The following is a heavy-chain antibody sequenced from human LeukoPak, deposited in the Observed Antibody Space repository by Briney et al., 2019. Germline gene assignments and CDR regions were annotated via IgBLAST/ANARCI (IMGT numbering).Heavy chain of an antibody. CDR2: FDPEDGET. CDR3: AREGPVVGATTTYNWFDP. V-gene: IGHV1-24*01. Sequence: ASVKVSCKVSGYTLTELSMHWERQAPGKGLEWMGGFDPEDGETIYAQKFQGRVTMTEDTSTDTAYMELSSLRSEDTAVYYCAREGPVVGATTTYNWFDPWGQGTLVTVSS. J-gene: IGHJ5*02. D-gene: IGHD1-26*01. CDR1: GYTLTELS.